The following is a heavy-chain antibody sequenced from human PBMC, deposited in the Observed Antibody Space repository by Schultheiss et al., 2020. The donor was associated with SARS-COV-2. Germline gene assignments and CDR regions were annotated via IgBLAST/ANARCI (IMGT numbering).Heavy chain of an antibody. Sequence: SETLSLTCTVSGGSISSYYWSWIRQPPGKGLEWIGYIYYSGSTNYNPSLKSRVTISVDTSKNQFSLKLSSVTAADTAVYYCARGGGYCSSTSCQASGWFDPWGQGTLVTVSS. CDR1: GGSISSYY. J-gene: IGHJ5*02. CDR2: IYYSGST. CDR3: ARGGGYCSSTSCQASGWFDP. V-gene: IGHV4-59*12. D-gene: IGHD2-2*01.